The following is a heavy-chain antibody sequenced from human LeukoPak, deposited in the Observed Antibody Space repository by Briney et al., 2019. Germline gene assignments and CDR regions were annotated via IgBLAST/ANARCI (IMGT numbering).Heavy chain of an antibody. V-gene: IGHV5-51*01. CDR2: IYPGDSDT. J-gene: IGHJ4*02. D-gene: IGHD3-10*01. Sequence: GESLKISCKGSGYSFTNYWIGWVRQMPGKGLEWMGTIYPGDSDTRYSPSSQGQVTISADKSIGTAYLQWSSLKASDTAMYYCARQVYGSGSYFVYWGQGTLVTVSS. CDR1: GYSFTNYW. CDR3: ARQVYGSGSYFVY.